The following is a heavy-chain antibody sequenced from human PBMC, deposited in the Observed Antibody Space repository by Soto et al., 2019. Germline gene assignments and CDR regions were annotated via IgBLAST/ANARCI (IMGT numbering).Heavy chain of an antibody. CDR3: ARDSTPMDF. Sequence: GGSLRLSCTASGFIFSDYSMNWVRQAPGKGLEWVSYISSSGSSKYYADSVKGRFTISRDSAKNSLFLQMNSLRDEDTAVYYCARDSTPMDFWGQGTLVTVSS. CDR1: GFIFSDYS. V-gene: IGHV3-48*02. CDR2: ISSSGSSK. J-gene: IGHJ4*02.